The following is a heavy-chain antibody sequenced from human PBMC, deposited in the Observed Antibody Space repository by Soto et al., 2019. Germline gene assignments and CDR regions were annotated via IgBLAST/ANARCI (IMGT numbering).Heavy chain of an antibody. Sequence: ASVKVSCKASGYIFNKYGFNWVRQAPGQGLEWMGWISAYNGNTNYAQKLQGRVTMTTDTSTSTAYMELSSLRSEDTAVYYCAREQLEPPYGMDVWGQGTTVTVSS. J-gene: IGHJ6*02. V-gene: IGHV1-18*01. CDR2: ISAYNGNT. CDR3: AREQLEPPYGMDV. D-gene: IGHD6-6*01. CDR1: GYIFNKYG.